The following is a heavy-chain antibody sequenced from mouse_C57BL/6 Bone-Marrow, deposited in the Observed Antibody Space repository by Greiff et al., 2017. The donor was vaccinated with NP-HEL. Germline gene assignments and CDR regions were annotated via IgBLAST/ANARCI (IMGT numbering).Heavy chain of an antibody. CDR1: GYTFTSYW. J-gene: IGHJ1*03. CDR3: ERFGDYHEVYWYFDV. Sequence: QVQLQQPGAELVRPGTSVKLSCKASGYTFTSYWMHWVKQRPGQGLEWIGVIDPSDSYTNYNQKFKGKATLTVDTSSSTAYMQLSSLTSEDSAVYYGERFGDYHEVYWYFDVWGTGTTVTVSS. CDR2: IDPSDSYT. D-gene: IGHD2-4*01. V-gene: IGHV1-59*01.